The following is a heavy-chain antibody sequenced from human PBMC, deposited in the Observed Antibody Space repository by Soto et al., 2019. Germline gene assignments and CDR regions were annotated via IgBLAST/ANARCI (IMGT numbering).Heavy chain of an antibody. Sequence: ASVKVSCKASGYTFTSYGISWVRQAPGQGLEWMGWISAYNGNTNYAQKLQGRVTMTTDTSTSTAYMELRSLRSDDTAVYYCARTPILLWFGEAQRYFDYWGQGTLVTVSS. J-gene: IGHJ4*02. V-gene: IGHV1-18*01. CDR2: ISAYNGNT. CDR1: GYTFTSYG. CDR3: ARTPILLWFGEAQRYFDY. D-gene: IGHD3-10*01.